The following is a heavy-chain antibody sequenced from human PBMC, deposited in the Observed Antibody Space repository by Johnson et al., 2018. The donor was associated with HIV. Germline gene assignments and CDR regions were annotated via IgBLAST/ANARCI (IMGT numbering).Heavy chain of an antibody. CDR2: IYSGGTT. D-gene: IGHD3-10*01. Sequence: VQLVESGGGLVQPGGSLRLSCAASGFTVGSNYMNWVRQAPGKGLEWVSVIYSGGTTYYADSVQGRFIISRDSSKNTLYLQMDRLRAEDTAQYYCASSYSESDAFDIWGQGTVVTVSS. CDR1: GFTVGSNY. CDR3: ASSYSESDAFDI. J-gene: IGHJ3*02. V-gene: IGHV3-66*01.